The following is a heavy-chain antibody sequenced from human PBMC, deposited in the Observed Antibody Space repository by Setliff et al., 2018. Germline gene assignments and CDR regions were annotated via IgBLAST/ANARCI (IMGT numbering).Heavy chain of an antibody. CDR1: GFTFSNYY. CDR2: TYSSGAT. V-gene: IGHV3-53*01. Sequence: GGSLRLSCAASGFTFSNYYMSWIRQAPGKGLEWVSVTYSSGATNYADSVKGRFIISRDDSKNTLYLQMNSLRGEDTAVYYCRLWFEETMRDYWGQGTLVTVSS. D-gene: IGHD3-10*01. CDR3: RLWFEETMRDY. J-gene: IGHJ4*02.